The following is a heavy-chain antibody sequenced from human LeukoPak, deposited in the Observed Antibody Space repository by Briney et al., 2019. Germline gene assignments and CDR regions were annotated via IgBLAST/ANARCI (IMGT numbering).Heavy chain of an antibody. CDR2: IYYSGST. D-gene: IGHD6-13*01. J-gene: IGHJ5*02. Sequence: SETLSLTCTVSGGSISSYYWSWIRQPPGKGLEWIGYIYYSGSTNYNPSLKSRVTMSVDTSKNQFSLKLSSVTAADTAVYYCARDIAGGYNWFDPWGQGTLVTVSS. CDR3: ARDIAGGYNWFDP. CDR1: GGSISSYY. V-gene: IGHV4-59*12.